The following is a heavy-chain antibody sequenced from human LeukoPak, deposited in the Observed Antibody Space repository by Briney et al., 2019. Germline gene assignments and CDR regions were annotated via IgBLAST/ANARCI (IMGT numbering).Heavy chain of an antibody. CDR1: GGTFSSYA. D-gene: IGHD3-22*01. J-gene: IGHJ4*02. V-gene: IGHV1-69*13. Sequence: SVKVSCKASGGTFSSYAISWVRQAPGQGLEWMGGIIPIFGTANYAQKFQGRVTITADESTSTAYMELSSLRSEDTAVYYCARGPQTVTMIVAHFDYWGQGTLVTVSS. CDR3: ARGPQTVTMIVAHFDY. CDR2: IIPIFGTA.